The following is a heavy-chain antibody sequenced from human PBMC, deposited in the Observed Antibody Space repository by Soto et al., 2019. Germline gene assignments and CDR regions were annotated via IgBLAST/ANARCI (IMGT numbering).Heavy chain of an antibody. J-gene: IGHJ5*02. D-gene: IGHD3-22*01. CDR1: GGSISSYY. CDR3: ARNYYDSSGYYSPNWFDP. Sequence: SETLSLTCTVSGGSISSYYWSWIRQPPGKGLEWIGYIYYSGSTNYNPSLKSRVTISVDTSKNQFSLKLSSVTAADTAVYYCARNYYDSSGYYSPNWFDPWGQENLVPVSS. CDR2: IYYSGST. V-gene: IGHV4-59*01.